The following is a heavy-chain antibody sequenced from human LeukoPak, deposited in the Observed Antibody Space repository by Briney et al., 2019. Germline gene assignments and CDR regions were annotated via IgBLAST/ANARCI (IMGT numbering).Heavy chain of an antibody. CDR3: ATSSLDFWSGRLNILDY. CDR2: INHSGST. V-gene: IGHV4-34*01. J-gene: IGHJ4*02. D-gene: IGHD3-3*01. Sequence: SETLSLTCAVYGGSFSGYYWSWIRQPPGKGLEWIGEINHSGSTNYNPSLKSRVTISVDTSKNQFSLKLSSVTAADTAVYYCATSSLDFWSGRLNILDYWGQGTLVTVSS. CDR1: GGSFSGYY.